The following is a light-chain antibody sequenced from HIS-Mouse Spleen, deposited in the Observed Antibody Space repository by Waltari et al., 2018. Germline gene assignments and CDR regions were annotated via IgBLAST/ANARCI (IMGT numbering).Light chain of an antibody. J-gene: IGLJ1*01. Sequence: QPVLTQPPSASASLGASVTLTCTLSSGYSNYQVDWYQQRPGKGARVGIRVGTGGIVGSKGDGIPDRFSGLGSGLNRYLTIKNIQEEDESDYHCGADHGSGSNFVYVFGTGTKVTVL. V-gene: IGLV9-49*01. CDR1: SGYSNYQ. CDR2: VGTGGIVG. CDR3: GADHGSGSNFVYV.